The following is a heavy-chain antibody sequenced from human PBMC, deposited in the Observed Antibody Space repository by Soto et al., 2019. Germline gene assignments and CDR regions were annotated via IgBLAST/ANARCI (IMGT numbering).Heavy chain of an antibody. CDR2: ISKSRDFI. D-gene: IGHD1-26*01. V-gene: IGHV3-21*01. Sequence: GGSLRLSCAASGFTFSSYNMNWVRQAPGKGLEWVSCISKSRDFIYYADSVKGRFTTSRDNARNSLYLQMSSLRAEDTAVYYCARDRGSYDRDAFDVWGLGTLVTVSS. CDR3: ARDRGSYDRDAFDV. CDR1: GFTFSSYN. J-gene: IGHJ4*02.